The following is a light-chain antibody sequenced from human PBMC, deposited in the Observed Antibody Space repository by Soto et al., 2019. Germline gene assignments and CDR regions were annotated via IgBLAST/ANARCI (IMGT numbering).Light chain of an antibody. CDR2: DVT. CDR3: SSYTTRSTLV. J-gene: IGLJ1*01. V-gene: IGLV2-14*01. Sequence: VLTQPASVSGSPGQSITISCTGTSSDVGGYNYVSWYQHYPGKAPKLVTFDVTHRPPGISDRFSGSKSANTASLTISGLQAEDEAFYYCSSYTTRSTLVFGGGTKVTVL. CDR1: SSDVGGYNY.